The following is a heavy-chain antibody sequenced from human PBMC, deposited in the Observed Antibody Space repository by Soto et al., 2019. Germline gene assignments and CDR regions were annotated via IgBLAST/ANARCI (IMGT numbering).Heavy chain of an antibody. V-gene: IGHV1-69*05. CDR1: GGTFSTYA. J-gene: IGHJ4*02. D-gene: IGHD2-15*01. CDR3: ARSGGLDRDFNY. CDR2: IIPVFGTA. Sequence: ASVKVSCKASGGTFSTYAITWVRQAPGQGLEWMGGIIPVFGTAHYAQKFQGRVTMTRNTSISTAYMELSSLRSEDTAVYYCARSGGLDRDFNYWGQGSLVTVSS.